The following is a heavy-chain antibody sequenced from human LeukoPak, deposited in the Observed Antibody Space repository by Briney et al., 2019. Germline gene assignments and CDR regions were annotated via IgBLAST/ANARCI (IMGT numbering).Heavy chain of an antibody. CDR3: ARDSSVDY. CDR1: GFTFSTYE. CDR2: ISSSGSTK. Sequence: GGSLRLSCAASGFTFSTYEMNWVRQAPWKGLEWVSYISSSGSTKNYAESVKGRFTISRDNAKNSLYLQMNSLRAEDTAVYYCARDSSVDYWGQGTLVTVSS. D-gene: IGHD6-19*01. J-gene: IGHJ4*02. V-gene: IGHV3-48*03.